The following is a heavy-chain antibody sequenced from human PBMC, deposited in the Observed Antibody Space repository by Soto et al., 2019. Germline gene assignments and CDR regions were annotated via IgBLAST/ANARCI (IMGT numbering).Heavy chain of an antibody. J-gene: IGHJ3*01. CDR2: IYYSGST. V-gene: IGHV4-59*01. CDR3: ARRYGKNAFDR. CDR1: GGSISSYY. Sequence: QVQLQESGPGLVKPSETLSLTCTVSGGSISSYYWSWIRQPPGKGLEWIGYIYYSGSTNYNPSLKIRLPLSVDTSKNQVSLQLSPVTAADTGVYYCARRYGKNAFDRWGQGTMVTVSS. D-gene: IGHD5-18*01.